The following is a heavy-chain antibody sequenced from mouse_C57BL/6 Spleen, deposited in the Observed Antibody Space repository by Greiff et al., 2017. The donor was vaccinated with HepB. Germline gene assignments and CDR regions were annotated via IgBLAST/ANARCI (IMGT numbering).Heavy chain of an antibody. V-gene: IGHV1-15*01. Sequence: VKLQESGAELVRPGASVTLSCKASGYTFTDYEMHWVKQTPVHGLEWIGAIDPETGGTAYNQKFKGKAILTADKSSSTAYMELRSLTSEDSAVYYCTPTNAMDYWGQGTSVTVSS. CDR3: TPTNAMDY. J-gene: IGHJ4*01. CDR2: IDPETGGT. CDR1: GYTFTDYE.